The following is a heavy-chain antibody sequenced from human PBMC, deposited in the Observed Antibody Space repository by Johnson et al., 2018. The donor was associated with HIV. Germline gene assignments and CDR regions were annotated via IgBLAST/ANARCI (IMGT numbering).Heavy chain of an antibody. CDR1: GFTFSNAW. J-gene: IGHJ3*02. V-gene: IGHV3-15*01. CDR3: ARASSIAARGADAFDI. CDR2: IKSKTDGGTT. Sequence: VQLVESGGGLVQPGGSLRLSCAASGFTFSNAWMSWVRQAPGKGLEWVGRIKSKTDGGTTDYVAPVKGRFTISRDDSKNTLYLQMNSLRAEDTAVYYCARASSIAARGADAFDIWGQGTMVTVSS. D-gene: IGHD6-6*01.